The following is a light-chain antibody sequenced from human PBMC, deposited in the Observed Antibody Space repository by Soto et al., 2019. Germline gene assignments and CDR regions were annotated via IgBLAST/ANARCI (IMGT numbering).Light chain of an antibody. Sequence: QSVLPQPPSVSGAPGQRVTISCTGSSSNIGAGYDVHGYQQLPGTAPKLLIYGNSNRPSGVPDRFSGSKSGTSASLAITGLQAEDEADYYCQSYDSSLSSYVFGTGTKLTVL. CDR3: QSYDSSLSSYV. CDR2: GNS. V-gene: IGLV1-40*01. CDR1: SSNIGAGYD. J-gene: IGLJ1*01.